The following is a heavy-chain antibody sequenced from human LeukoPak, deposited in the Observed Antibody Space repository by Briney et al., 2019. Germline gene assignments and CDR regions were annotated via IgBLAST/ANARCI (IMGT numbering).Heavy chain of an antibody. CDR2: MSASGHGT. CDR3: AKDLTISFYYDTSGYYYDY. D-gene: IGHD3-22*01. Sequence: GGSLRLSCAASGFTFSSYAMALVRQAPGKGLEWVSSMSASGHGTYYADSVKGRFTISRDNSKNTLYLQMTSLRAEDTAVYYCAKDLTISFYYDTSGYYYDYWGQGTQITVSS. J-gene: IGHJ4*02. CDR1: GFTFSSYA. V-gene: IGHV3-23*01.